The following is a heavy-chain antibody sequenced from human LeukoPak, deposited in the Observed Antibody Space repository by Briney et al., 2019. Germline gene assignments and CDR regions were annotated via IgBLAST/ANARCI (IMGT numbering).Heavy chain of an antibody. CDR2: ISAYNGNT. J-gene: IGHJ4*02. D-gene: IGHD6-13*01. CDR3: ARRSTSAADDY. CDR1: GYTFTSYG. Sequence: ASVTVSCKASGYTFTSYGISWVRQAPGQGLEWMGWISAYNGNTNYALKLQGRVTMTTDTSTSTVYMEMRSLRSDDTAVYYCARRSTSAADDYWGQGTLVTVSS. V-gene: IGHV1-18*01.